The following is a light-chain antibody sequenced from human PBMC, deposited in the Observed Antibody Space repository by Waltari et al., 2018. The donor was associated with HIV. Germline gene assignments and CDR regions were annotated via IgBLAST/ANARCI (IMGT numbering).Light chain of an antibody. J-gene: IGLJ2*01. Sequence: QSALTQLPSASGSPGQSVTISCTGASSDLCVYNSVYWYQQRPGKAPKVIISVVSKRSSGVPNRFSGSTSGNTASLTVSGLQADDEAEYFCSFYGGSNILVFGGGTKLTVL. CDR2: VVS. V-gene: IGLV2-8*01. CDR3: SFYGGSNILV. CDR1: SSDLCVYNS.